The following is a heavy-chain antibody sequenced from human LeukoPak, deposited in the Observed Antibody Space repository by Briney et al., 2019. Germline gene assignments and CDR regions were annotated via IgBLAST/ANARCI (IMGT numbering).Heavy chain of an antibody. Sequence: GGSLRLSCAASGFTFSSYAMSWVRQAPGRGLEWVSGISGSGGSTYYADSVKGRFTISRDNSKNTLYLQMNSLRAEDTAVYYCAKARVGGSGWYYFDYWGQGTLVTVSS. CDR1: GFTFSSYA. CDR3: AKARVGGSGWYYFDY. CDR2: ISGSGGST. V-gene: IGHV3-23*01. J-gene: IGHJ4*02. D-gene: IGHD6-19*01.